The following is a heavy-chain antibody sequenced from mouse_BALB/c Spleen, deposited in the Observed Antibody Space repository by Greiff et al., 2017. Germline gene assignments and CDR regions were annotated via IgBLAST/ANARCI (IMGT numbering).Heavy chain of an antibody. CDR3: ARRVVYFDY. V-gene: IGHV1S135*01. CDR1: GYSFTSYY. CDR2: IDPFNGGT. Sequence: LQESGPELMKPGASVKISCKASGYSFTSYYMHWVKQSHGKSLEWIGYIDPFNGGTSYNQKFKGKATLTVDKSSSTAYMHLSSLTSEDSAVYYCARRVVYFDYWGQGTTLTVSS. J-gene: IGHJ2*01.